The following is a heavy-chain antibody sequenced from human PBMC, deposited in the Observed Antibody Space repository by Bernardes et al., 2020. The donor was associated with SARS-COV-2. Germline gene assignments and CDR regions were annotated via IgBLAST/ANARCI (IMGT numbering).Heavy chain of an antibody. CDR3: ARDFGGNSDY. CDR1: GFSVSAYW. CDR2: INEDGSII. Sequence: GGSLRLSCAASGFSVSAYWMHWVRQAPGEGLVWVSRINEDGSIINYADSVKGRFTISRDIADNMVYLQMNSLRAEDTAVYYCARDFGGNSDYWGQGTLVTVS. V-gene: IGHV3-74*01. D-gene: IGHD2-15*01. J-gene: IGHJ4*02.